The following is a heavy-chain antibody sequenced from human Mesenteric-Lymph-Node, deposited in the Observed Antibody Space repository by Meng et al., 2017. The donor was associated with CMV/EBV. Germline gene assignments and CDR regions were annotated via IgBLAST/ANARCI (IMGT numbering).Heavy chain of an antibody. V-gene: IGHV3-11*04. CDR2: ISNRGNDF. J-gene: IGHJ4*02. Sequence: GESLKISCAASGFSFSDYQMSWIRQAPGKGLEWLSHISNRGNDFSYADSVKGRFTISRDNAKNSLFLQMNSLRAEDTAVYYCARFLRHGDYWRGYWDDWGQGTLVTVSS. CDR3: ARFLRHGDYWRGYWDD. D-gene: IGHD3-3*01. CDR1: GFSFSDYQ.